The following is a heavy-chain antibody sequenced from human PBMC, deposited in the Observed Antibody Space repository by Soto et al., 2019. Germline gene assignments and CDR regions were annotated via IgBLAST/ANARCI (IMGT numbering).Heavy chain of an antibody. Sequence: QVQLQESGPGLVKPSQTLSLTCTVSGGSISSGDYKWSWIRQPPGKGLEWIGYIYYSGYNSNNPSLKSRVTMSVAPSKTLFSLKLSSVTAPDTAVYYCASSAYYVPFEYWGQGTLVTVSS. J-gene: IGHJ4*02. CDR1: GGSISSGDYK. D-gene: IGHD3-22*01. V-gene: IGHV4-30-4*01. CDR3: ASSAYYVPFEY. CDR2: IYYSGYN.